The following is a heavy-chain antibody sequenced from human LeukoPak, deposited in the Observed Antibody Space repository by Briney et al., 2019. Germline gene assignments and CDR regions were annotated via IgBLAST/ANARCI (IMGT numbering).Heavy chain of an antibody. J-gene: IGHJ4*02. CDR3: ARDMTGEGADFDY. Sequence: PGRSLRLSCAASGFTFTIYSMNWVRQAPGKGLEWVSSISSSSSYIYYADSVKGRFTISRDNAKNSLYLQMNSLRAEDTAVYYCARDMTGEGADFDYWGQGTLVTVSS. CDR1: GFTFTIYS. D-gene: IGHD7-27*01. V-gene: IGHV3-21*01. CDR2: ISSSSSYI.